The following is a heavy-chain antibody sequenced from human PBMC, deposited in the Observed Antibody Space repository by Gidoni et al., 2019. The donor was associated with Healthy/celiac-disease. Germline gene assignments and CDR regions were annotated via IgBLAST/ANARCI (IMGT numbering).Heavy chain of an antibody. CDR1: GWSFSGYY. CDR3: ARGGLYCSSTSCPTLNFDY. Sequence: QVQLQQWGAGLLTPSEHLSLTCAAYGWSFSGYYCSWIRQPPGKGLEWIGEITHRGSTNYTPSLKSRVTISVDTSKNQFSLKLSSVTAADTAVYYCARGGLYCSSTSCPTLNFDYWGQGTLVTVSS. CDR2: ITHRGST. J-gene: IGHJ4*02. D-gene: IGHD2-2*01. V-gene: IGHV4-34*01.